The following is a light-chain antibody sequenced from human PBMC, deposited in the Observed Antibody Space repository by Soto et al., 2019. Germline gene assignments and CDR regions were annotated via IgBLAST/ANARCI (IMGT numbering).Light chain of an antibody. Sequence: DIQMTQSPSSVSASVGDRVTITCRASQGISSWLAWYQQRPEKAPKLLIYAASSLQSGVPSRFIGSGSETDFPLPFSSLQPADFAAYYCQQANTFPFTFGGGTKVGIK. CDR1: QGISSW. V-gene: IGKV1-12*01. CDR3: QQANTFPFT. CDR2: AAS. J-gene: IGKJ4*01.